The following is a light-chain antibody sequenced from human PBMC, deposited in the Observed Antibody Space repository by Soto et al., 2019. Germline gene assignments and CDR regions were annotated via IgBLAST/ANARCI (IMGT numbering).Light chain of an antibody. V-gene: IGKV3-11*01. Sequence: FVLTQSPATLSLSPGDTATLSCGASQSVSSSLAWYQQKPGQAPRLLIYDTSIRATGSPARFSGSGSGTDFTLTISSLEPEDFAVYYCHHRGNGITFGQGTKVDIK. CDR1: QSVSSS. J-gene: IGKJ1*01. CDR2: DTS. CDR3: HHRGNGIT.